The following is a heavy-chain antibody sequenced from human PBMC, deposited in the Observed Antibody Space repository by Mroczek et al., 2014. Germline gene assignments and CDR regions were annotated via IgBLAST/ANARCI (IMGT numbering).Heavy chain of an antibody. CDR3: ARDRNYDFWSGTDFDAFDI. J-gene: IGHJ3*02. V-gene: IGHV4-4*07. Sequence: QVQLQESGPGLVKPSETLSLTCTVSGGSISSYYWSWIRQPAGKGLEWIGRIYTSGSTNYNPSLKSRVTMSVDTSKNQFSLKLSSVTAADTAVYYCARDRNYDFWSGTDFDAFDIWGQGTMVTVSS. CDR2: IYTSGST. D-gene: IGHD3-3*01. CDR1: GGSISSYY.